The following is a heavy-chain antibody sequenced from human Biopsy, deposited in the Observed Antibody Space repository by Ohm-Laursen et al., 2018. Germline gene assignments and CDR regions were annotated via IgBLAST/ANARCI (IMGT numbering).Heavy chain of an antibody. D-gene: IGHD3-22*01. CDR3: ARSTYYYESSGTRRGLDI. J-gene: IGHJ3*02. V-gene: IGHV3-53*01. CDR2: IDSGGYT. Sequence: SLRLSCTASGFTVSRYYMTWVRQAPGKGLEWVSVIDSGGYTHYTDSVKGRFTIFRDNSKNTLYFQMNNLSAEDTAVYYCARSTYYYESSGTRRGLDIWGQGTMVTVSS. CDR1: GFTVSRYY.